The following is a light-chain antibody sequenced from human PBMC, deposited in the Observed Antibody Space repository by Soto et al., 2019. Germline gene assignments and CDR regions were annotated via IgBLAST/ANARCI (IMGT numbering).Light chain of an antibody. CDR2: DVT. CDR3: NSYRSTSARYV. J-gene: IGLJ1*01. V-gene: IGLV2-14*01. Sequence: QAVVTQPASVSGSPGQSITISCTGTNIDVGGYNYVSWYQQHPGKAPRLIISDVTNRPSGVSNRFSGSKSGNTASLTISGLQAEDEADYYCNSYRSTSARYVFGTGTKVTVL. CDR1: NIDVGGYNY.